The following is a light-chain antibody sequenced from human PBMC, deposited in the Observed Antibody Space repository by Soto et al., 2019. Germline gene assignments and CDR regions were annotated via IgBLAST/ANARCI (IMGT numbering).Light chain of an antibody. CDR3: SSYTSSSTPLYF. Sequence: QSALTQPASVSGSPGQSITISCTGTSSDVGGYNYVSWYQQHPGKAPKLMIYDVSNRPSGVSNRFSGSKSGNTASLIISGLQAEDEAYYYCSSYTSSSTPLYFFGTGTKLTVL. J-gene: IGLJ1*01. V-gene: IGLV2-14*01. CDR1: SSDVGGYNY. CDR2: DVS.